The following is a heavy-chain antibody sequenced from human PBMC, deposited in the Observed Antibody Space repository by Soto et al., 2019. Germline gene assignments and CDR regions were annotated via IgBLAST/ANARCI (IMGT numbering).Heavy chain of an antibody. CDR2: IRVGGGDT. V-gene: IGHV3-23*01. Sequence: EVRLLESGGGLAQPGGSRRLSCAASGFTFSSSAMNWVRQAPGKGLEWVSSIRVGGGDTFYADSVRGRFTVSRDISRTPLYLQMNSLRAADTAIYYCAKCSVGTVRTSGWCNWFDPWGQGTLVTVSS. CDR3: AKCSVGTVRTSGWCNWFDP. J-gene: IGHJ5*02. CDR1: GFTFSSSA. D-gene: IGHD6-19*01.